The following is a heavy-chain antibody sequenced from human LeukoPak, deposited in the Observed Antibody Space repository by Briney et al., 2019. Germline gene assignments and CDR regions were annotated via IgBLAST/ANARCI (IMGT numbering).Heavy chain of an antibody. V-gene: IGHV1-24*01. CDR1: GYTLTELS. J-gene: IGHJ4*02. Sequence: ASVKVSCKVSGYTLTELSMHWVRQAPGKGLERMGGFDPEDGETIYAQKFQGRVTMTEDTSTDTAYMELSSLRSEDTAVYYCATDLSAGILVGASYFDYWGQGTLVTVSS. D-gene: IGHD1-26*01. CDR2: FDPEDGET. CDR3: ATDLSAGILVGASYFDY.